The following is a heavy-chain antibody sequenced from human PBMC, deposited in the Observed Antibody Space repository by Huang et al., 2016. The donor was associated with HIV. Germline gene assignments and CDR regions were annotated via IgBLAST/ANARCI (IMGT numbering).Heavy chain of an antibody. Sequence: QVQLQQWGAGLLKPSETLSLTCAVYGGSVSGHYWSWIHQPPGKGLEWIAEINDNGDPNYNPSLKSRVTISVHTSRNQFSLKLNSVTAADAAVYYCARASWYEPRSWYFGLWGRGTLVTVSS. V-gene: IGHV4-34*01. J-gene: IGHJ2*01. CDR3: ARASWYEPRSWYFGL. CDR1: GGSVSGHY. CDR2: INDNGDP. D-gene: IGHD6-13*01.